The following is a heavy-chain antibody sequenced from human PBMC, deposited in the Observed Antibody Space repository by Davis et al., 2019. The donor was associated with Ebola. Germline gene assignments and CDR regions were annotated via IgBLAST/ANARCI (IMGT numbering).Heavy chain of an antibody. CDR1: GYTFTSYA. CDR3: ARDSSGWYLGWFDP. D-gene: IGHD6-19*01. J-gene: IGHJ5*02. V-gene: IGHV1-3*01. CDR2: INAGDGNT. Sequence: ASVKVSCKASGYTFTSYAMHWVGQAPGQRLEWMGWINAGDGNTKYSQKFQGRVTITRDTSASTAYMELSSLRSEDTAVYYCARDSSGWYLGWFDPWGQGTLVTVSS.